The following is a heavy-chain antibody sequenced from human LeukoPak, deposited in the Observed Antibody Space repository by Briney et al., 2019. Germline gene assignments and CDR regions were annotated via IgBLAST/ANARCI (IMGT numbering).Heavy chain of an antibody. CDR1: GDSVSSNSAA. CDR3: ARDRDHYDSSGYLYYYYYMDV. CDR2: TYYRSKWYN. V-gene: IGHV6-1*01. J-gene: IGHJ6*03. Sequence: SQTLSLTCAISGDSVSSNSAAWNWIRQSPSRGLEWLGRTYYRSKWYNDYAVSVKSRIIINPDTSKNQFFLQLNSVTAEDTAVYYCARDRDHYDSSGYLYYYYYMDVWGKGATVTVSS. D-gene: IGHD3-22*01.